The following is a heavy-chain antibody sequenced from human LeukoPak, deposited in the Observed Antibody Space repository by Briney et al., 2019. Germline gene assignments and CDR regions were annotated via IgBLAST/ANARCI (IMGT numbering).Heavy chain of an antibody. D-gene: IGHD6-13*01. CDR1: GGIFTSVG. J-gene: IGHJ1*01. V-gene: IGHV1-69*04. Sequence: ASVKVSCKTSGGIFTSVGISWVRQAPGQGLEWMGRIIPILGIANYAQKFQGRVTITADKSTSTAYMELSSLRSEDTAVYYCARDVAAAGTAPKYFQHWGQGTLVTVSS. CDR2: IIPILGIA. CDR3: ARDVAAAGTAPKYFQH.